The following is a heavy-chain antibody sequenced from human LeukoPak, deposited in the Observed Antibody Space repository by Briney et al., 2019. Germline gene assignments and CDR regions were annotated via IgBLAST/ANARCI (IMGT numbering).Heavy chain of an antibody. CDR2: IYPGDSDT. D-gene: IGHD6-13*01. CDR1: GYSFSTNW. Sequence: GESLKISCKTSGYSFSTNWIGWVRQMPGKGLEWVGIIYPGDSDTRYSPSFQGQVTISADKSINTAYLQWSSLKASDTAMYYCARPGYSGSLEYWGQGTLVTVSS. V-gene: IGHV5-51*01. J-gene: IGHJ4*02. CDR3: ARPGYSGSLEY.